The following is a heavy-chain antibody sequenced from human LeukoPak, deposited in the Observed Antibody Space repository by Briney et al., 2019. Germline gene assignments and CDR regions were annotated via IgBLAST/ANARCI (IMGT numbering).Heavy chain of an antibody. CDR3: ARVNDWFDYFDY. Sequence: PGGFLRLSCAASGFTFHSYGMSWVRQAPGKGLEWVSYISGGSSIIYYADSVKGRFTISRDDAKNSLYLQMNSLRDEDTAVYYCARVNDWFDYFDYWGQGTLVTVSS. V-gene: IGHV3-48*02. CDR2: ISGGSSII. CDR1: GFTFHSYG. J-gene: IGHJ4*02. D-gene: IGHD3-9*01.